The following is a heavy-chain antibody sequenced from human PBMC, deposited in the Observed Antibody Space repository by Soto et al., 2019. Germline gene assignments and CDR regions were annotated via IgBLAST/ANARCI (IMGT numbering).Heavy chain of an antibody. CDR2: IWFDGSDK. Sequence: QVQLVESGGGVVQPGRSLRLSCAASGFTFSSYGMHWVRQAPCKGLEWVALIWFDGSDKYSADSVKGRFTISRDNSKNTLYLQMNSLRAEDTAVYYCARLYCSASSCYSVGGFDIWGQGTMVTVSS. J-gene: IGHJ3*02. V-gene: IGHV3-33*03. CDR1: GFTFSSYG. D-gene: IGHD2-15*01. CDR3: ARLYCSASSCYSVGGFDI.